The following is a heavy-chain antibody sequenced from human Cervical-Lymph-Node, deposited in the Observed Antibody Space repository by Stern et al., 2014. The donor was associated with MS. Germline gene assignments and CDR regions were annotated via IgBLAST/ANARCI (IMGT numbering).Heavy chain of an antibody. CDR3: ARDNYGGI. D-gene: IGHD4-23*01. V-gene: IGHV1-3*01. Sequence: VQLVESGAEVKEPGASVKLSCKASGYPFTNYALHWVRQAHGQGLEWMGWINAGTGNTKYSQKFQGRVTSTRDTSATTVYMELSSLKSEDTAVYYCARDNYGGIGGKGTMVTVSS. CDR2: INAGTGNT. CDR1: GYPFTNYA. J-gene: IGHJ3*02.